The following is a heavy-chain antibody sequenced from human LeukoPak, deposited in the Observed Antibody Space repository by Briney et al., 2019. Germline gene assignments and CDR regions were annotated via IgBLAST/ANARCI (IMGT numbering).Heavy chain of an antibody. Sequence: ASVKVSCKASGYTFTGYYMHWVRQAPGQGLEWMGWINPNSGGTNYAQKFQGRVTMTRDTSISTAYMELSRLRSDDTAVYYCAREYESRSWSEYFYYFDYWGQVSLVNVAS. CDR2: INPNSGGT. J-gene: IGHJ4*02. CDR1: GYTFTGYY. V-gene: IGHV1-2*02. D-gene: IGHD6-13*01. CDR3: AREYESRSWSEYFYYFDY.